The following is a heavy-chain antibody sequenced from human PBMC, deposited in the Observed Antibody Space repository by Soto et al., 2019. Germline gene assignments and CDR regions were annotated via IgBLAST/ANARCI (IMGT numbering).Heavy chain of an antibody. Sequence: GGSLRLSCAASGFTFSSYSMNWVRQAPGKGLEWVSYISPSSSTIYYGDSVKGRFTISRDNSKNTLYLQMNSLRAEDTAVYYCAKDLEMVTISYYYGMDVWGQGTTVTVSS. CDR3: AKDLEMVTISYYYGMDV. V-gene: IGHV3-48*01. J-gene: IGHJ6*02. D-gene: IGHD5-18*01. CDR1: GFTFSSYS. CDR2: ISPSSSTI.